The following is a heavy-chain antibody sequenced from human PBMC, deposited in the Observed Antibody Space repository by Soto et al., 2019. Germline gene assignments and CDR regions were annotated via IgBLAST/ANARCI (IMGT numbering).Heavy chain of an antibody. Sequence: EVQLLESGGGLVQRGGSQRLSCAASGFTFTSYVMSWVRQAPGKGLEWVAGISGGGSTAFYADSVKGRFTISRDTSENTLYLQMNSLRAEDTAVYYCARGLYDSGSFYFDFWGQGTLVTVSS. CDR1: GFTFTSYV. J-gene: IGHJ4*02. CDR2: ISGGGSTA. V-gene: IGHV3-23*01. D-gene: IGHD3-10*01. CDR3: ARGLYDSGSFYFDF.